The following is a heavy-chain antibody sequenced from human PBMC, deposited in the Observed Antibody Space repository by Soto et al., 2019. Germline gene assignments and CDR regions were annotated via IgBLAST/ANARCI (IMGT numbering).Heavy chain of an antibody. D-gene: IGHD5-18*01. V-gene: IGHV3-30*18. CDR3: AKDGNGIQLWGINY. CDR2: ISYDGSNK. Sequence: GGSLRLSCAASGFTFSSYGMHWVRQAPGKGLEWVAVISYDGSNKYYADSVKGRFTISRDNSKNTLYLQMNSLRAEDTAVYYCAKDGNGIQLWGINYWGQGTLVTVSS. CDR1: GFTFSSYG. J-gene: IGHJ4*02.